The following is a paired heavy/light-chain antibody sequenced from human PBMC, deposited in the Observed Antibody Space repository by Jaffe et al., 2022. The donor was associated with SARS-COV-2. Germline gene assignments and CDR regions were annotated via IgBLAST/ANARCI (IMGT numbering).Heavy chain of an antibody. V-gene: IGHV2-5*02. J-gene: IGHJ4*02. D-gene: IGHD3-22*01. Sequence: QITLKESGPTVVKPTQTLTLTCTFSGFSLSTSGVGVAWIRQPPGKALEWLALIYWDDKKHYRPSLKNRLIITKGASKNQVVLTVTNMDPVDTATYYCAQRRRYYDSSGYHFDNWGQGTLVTVSS. CDR2: IYWDDKK. CDR3: AQRRRYYDSSGYHFDN. CDR1: GFSLSTSGVG.
Light chain of an antibody. V-gene: IGLV1-40*01. CDR1: SSNLGAGYD. J-gene: IGLJ3*02. Sequence: QSVLTQPPSVSGAPGQRVTISCTGNSSNLGAGYDVHWYQQLPGTAPKVLIYGNTIRPSGVPDRFSGSKSGTSASLAISGLQAEDEANYYCQSYDGSLSWVFGGGTKVTVL. CDR3: QSYDGSLSWV. CDR2: GNT.